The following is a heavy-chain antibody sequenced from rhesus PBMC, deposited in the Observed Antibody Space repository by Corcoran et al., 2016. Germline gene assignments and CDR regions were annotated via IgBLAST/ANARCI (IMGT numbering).Heavy chain of an antibody. J-gene: IGHJ2*01. D-gene: IGHD4-23*01. V-gene: IGHV4S10*01. CDR1: GGSISDSYR. Sequence: QVQLQESGPGVVKPSETLSLTCAVSGGSISDSYRWSWIRQPPGKGLEWIGYIYGSSTSTNDTPSLKSRVTISKDTSKNQFSLKLSSVTAADTAVFYCARVAVTYWYFDLWGPGTPITISS. CDR3: ARVAVTYWYFDL. CDR2: IYGSSTST.